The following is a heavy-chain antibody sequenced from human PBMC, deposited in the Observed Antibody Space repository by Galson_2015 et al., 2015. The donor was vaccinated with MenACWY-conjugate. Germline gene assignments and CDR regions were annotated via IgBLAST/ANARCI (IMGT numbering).Heavy chain of an antibody. D-gene: IGHD6-13*01. CDR1: GGTFSSYA. J-gene: IGHJ4*02. Sequence: SVKVSCKASGGTFSSYAISWVRQAPGQGLEWMGGIIPIFGTANYAQKFRGRVTITADESTSTAYMELSSLRSEDTAVYYCARVGGGSSWYHALDYWGQGTLVTVSS. CDR3: ARVGGGSSWYHALDY. V-gene: IGHV1-69*13. CDR2: IIPIFGTA.